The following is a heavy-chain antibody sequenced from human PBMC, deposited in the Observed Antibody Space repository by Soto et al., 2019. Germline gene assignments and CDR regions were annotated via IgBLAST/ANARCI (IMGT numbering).Heavy chain of an antibody. CDR2: IWYDGSNK. CDR1: GFTFSSYG. J-gene: IGHJ6*03. V-gene: IGHV3-33*01. CDR3: TRDFGGSSSSSTIGVYYYYMDV. D-gene: IGHD6-6*01. Sequence: QVQLVESGGGVVQPGRSLRLSCAASGFTFSSYGMQWVRQAPGKGLEWVAVIWYDGSNKYYADSVKGRFTNSRDNSKNTLYLQMNSLRAEYTAVYYCTRDFGGSSSSSTIGVYYYYMDVWGKGTTVTVSS.